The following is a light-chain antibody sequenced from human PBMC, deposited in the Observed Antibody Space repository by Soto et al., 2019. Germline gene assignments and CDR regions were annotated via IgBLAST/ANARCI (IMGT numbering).Light chain of an antibody. CDR3: ATWATSLSNWV. CDR1: SSNIGKKS. CDR2: DNN. Sequence: QSVLTQPPSVSAAPGQKVTIPCSGSSSNIGKKSVSWYQQLPGTAPKLLIYDNNRRPSGIPGRFSGSKSGTSATLGITGLQTGDEADYYCATWATSLSNWVYGGGTKLTVL. J-gene: IGLJ3*02. V-gene: IGLV1-51*01.